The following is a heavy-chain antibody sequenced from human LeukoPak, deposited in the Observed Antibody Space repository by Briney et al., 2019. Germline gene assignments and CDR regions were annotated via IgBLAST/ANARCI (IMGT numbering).Heavy chain of an antibody. CDR1: GYTFTSYD. CDR2: MNPNSGNT. Sequence: ASVKVSCKASGYTFTSYDIYWVRQATGQGLEWMGWMNPNSGNTGYAQKFQGRVTMTRNTSISTAYMELSSLRAEDTAVYYCARGFIRDFWSGYYIGLFFDYWGQGTLVTVSS. V-gene: IGHV1-8*01. D-gene: IGHD3-3*01. CDR3: ARGFIRDFWSGYYIGLFFDY. J-gene: IGHJ4*02.